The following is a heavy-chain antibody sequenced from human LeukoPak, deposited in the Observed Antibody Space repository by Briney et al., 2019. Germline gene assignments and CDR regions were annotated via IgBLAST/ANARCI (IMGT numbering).Heavy chain of an antibody. J-gene: IGHJ6*02. V-gene: IGHV3-48*02. Sequence: GGSLRLSCAASGFTFSIYSMNWVRQAPGEGLEWLSYISADSNTIYYADSVKGRFTISRDNAKTSLYLQMNTLRDEDTAVYFCARGGGLDVWGQGATVTVSS. D-gene: IGHD3-16*01. CDR3: ARGGGLDV. CDR2: ISADSNTI. CDR1: GFTFSIYS.